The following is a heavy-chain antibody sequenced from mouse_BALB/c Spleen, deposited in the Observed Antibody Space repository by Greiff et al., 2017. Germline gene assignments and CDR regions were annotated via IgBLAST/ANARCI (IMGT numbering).Heavy chain of an antibody. CDR3: ARENYYGSSSFFDY. Sequence: EVKLVESGGGLVQPGGSLRLSCATSGFTFTDYYMSWVRQPPGKALEWLGFIRNKANGYTTEYSASVKGRFTISRDNSQSILYLQMNTLRAEDSATYYCARENYYGSSSFFDYWGQGTTLTVSS. J-gene: IGHJ2*01. CDR2: IRNKANGYTT. CDR1: GFTFTDYY. V-gene: IGHV7-3*02. D-gene: IGHD1-1*01.